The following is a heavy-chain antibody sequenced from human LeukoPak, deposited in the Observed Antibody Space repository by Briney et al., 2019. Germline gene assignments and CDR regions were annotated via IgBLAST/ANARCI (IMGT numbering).Heavy chain of an antibody. J-gene: IGHJ5*02. CDR1: GGSFSGYY. CDR3: ATGKRVGGSTRWFDP. V-gene: IGHV4-34*01. Sequence: SETLSLTCAVYGGSFSGYYWSWIRQPPGKGLEWIGSIYYSGSTYYNPSLKSRVTISVDTSKNQFSLKLSSVTAADTAVYYCATGKRVGGSTRWFDPWGQGTLVTVSS. D-gene: IGHD1-26*01. CDR2: IYYSGST.